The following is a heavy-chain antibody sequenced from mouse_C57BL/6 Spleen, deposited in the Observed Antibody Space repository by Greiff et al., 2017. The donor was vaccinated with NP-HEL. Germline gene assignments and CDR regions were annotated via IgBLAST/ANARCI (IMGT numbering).Heavy chain of an antibody. CDR1: GYAFSSSW. V-gene: IGHV1-82*01. D-gene: IGHD2-3*01. CDR3: ARPIYDGYYFDY. J-gene: IGHJ2*01. Sequence: QVQLKQSGPELVKPGASVKISCKASGYAFSSSWMNWVKQRPGKGLEWIGRIYPGDGDTNYNGKFKGKATLTADKSSSTAYLQLSSLTSEDSAVYFGARPIYDGYYFDYWGQGTTLTVAS. CDR2: IYPGDGDT.